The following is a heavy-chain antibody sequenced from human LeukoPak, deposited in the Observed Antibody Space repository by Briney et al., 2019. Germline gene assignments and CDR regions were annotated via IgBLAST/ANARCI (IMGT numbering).Heavy chain of an antibody. CDR3: ARSTAGFDY. V-gene: IGHV3-7*03. D-gene: IGHD2-8*02. Sequence: GGSLRLSCAASGFTFSTYFMSWVRQAPGKGLEWVANLHPDGSHQYYVDSVRGRFTISRDNAKNSLYLQMNSLRAEDTAVYYCARSTAGFDYWGQGTLVTVSS. J-gene: IGHJ4*02. CDR2: LHPDGSHQ. CDR1: GFTFSTYF.